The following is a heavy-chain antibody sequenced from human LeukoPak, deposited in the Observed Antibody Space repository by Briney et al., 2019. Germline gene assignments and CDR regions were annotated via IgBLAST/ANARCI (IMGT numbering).Heavy chain of an antibody. Sequence: PSETLSLTCTVSGGSISSYYWSWIRQPPGKGLEWIGYIYYSGSTNYNPSLKSRVTVSVDTSKNQFSLKLSSVTAADTAVYYCARLNVDRDILTGYYSHYFDYWGQGTLVTVSS. D-gene: IGHD3-9*01. V-gene: IGHV4-59*08. CDR3: ARLNVDRDILTGYYSHYFDY. CDR1: GGSISSYY. CDR2: IYYSGST. J-gene: IGHJ4*02.